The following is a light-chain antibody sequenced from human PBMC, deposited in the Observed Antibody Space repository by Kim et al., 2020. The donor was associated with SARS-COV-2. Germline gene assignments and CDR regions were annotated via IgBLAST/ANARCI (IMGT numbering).Light chain of an antibody. Sequence: SPGETATLSCRASQIVTGNSLAWYQQKPGQAPRLLIFAASSRATGIPDRFSGSGSGTDFTLSISRLEPEDFAVYHCQQYASAPRSFGQGTKVDIK. CDR1: QIVTGNS. CDR3: QQYASAPRS. J-gene: IGKJ1*01. V-gene: IGKV3-20*01. CDR2: AAS.